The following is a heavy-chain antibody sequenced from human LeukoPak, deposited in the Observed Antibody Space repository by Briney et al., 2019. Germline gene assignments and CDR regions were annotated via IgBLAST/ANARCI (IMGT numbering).Heavy chain of an antibody. D-gene: IGHD2-2*01. Sequence: SVKVSCKASGYTFATYGISWVRQAPGQGLEWMGRIIPILGIANYAQKFQGRVTITADKSTSTAYMELSSLRSEDTAVYYCARDRDIVVVPAAQYNWFDPWGQGTLVTVSS. CDR3: ARDRDIVVVPAAQYNWFDP. CDR2: IIPILGIA. V-gene: IGHV1-69*04. J-gene: IGHJ5*02. CDR1: GYTFATYG.